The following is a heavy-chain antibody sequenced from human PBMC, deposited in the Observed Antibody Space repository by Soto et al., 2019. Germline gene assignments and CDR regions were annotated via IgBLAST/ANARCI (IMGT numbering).Heavy chain of an antibody. J-gene: IGHJ5*02. CDR3: ARDSEVAVARGRGWFDP. CDR2: ISSSSSYI. D-gene: IGHD6-19*01. Sequence: GGSLRLSCAASGFTFSSYSMNWVRQAPGKGLEWVSSISSSSSYIYYADSVKGRFTISRDNAKNSLYLQMNSLRAEDTAVYYCARDSEVAVARGRGWFDPWGQGTLVTVSS. CDR1: GFTFSSYS. V-gene: IGHV3-21*01.